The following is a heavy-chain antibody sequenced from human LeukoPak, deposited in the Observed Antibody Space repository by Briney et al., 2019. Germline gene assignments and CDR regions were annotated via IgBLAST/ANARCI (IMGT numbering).Heavy chain of an antibody. V-gene: IGHV4-34*01. D-gene: IGHD2-8*01. CDR1: GGSFSGYY. CDR2: INHSGST. CDR3: ALNGDS. Sequence: SETLSLTCAVYGGSFSGYYWSWIRQPPGKGLEWIGEINHSGSTNYNPSLKSRVTISVDTSKNQFSLRLSSVTAADTAMYYCALNGDSWGQGNLVTVSS. J-gene: IGHJ4*02.